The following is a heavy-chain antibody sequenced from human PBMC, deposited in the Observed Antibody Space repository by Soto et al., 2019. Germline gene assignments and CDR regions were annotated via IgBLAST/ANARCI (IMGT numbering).Heavy chain of an antibody. D-gene: IGHD1-7*01. V-gene: IGHV4-59*01. CDR3: ARVMSPELYRPFDL. CDR2: RYYSGTT. Sequence: QVQLQESGPGLVKPSETLSLTCTVSGGSISSYYWSWIRQPPGKGLALVGYRYYSGTTYSNPSLNSRVTISVDTSKNHFSLKLSSVTAADTAMYYCARVMSPELYRPFDLWGQGTMVNVSS. J-gene: IGHJ3*01. CDR1: GGSISSYY.